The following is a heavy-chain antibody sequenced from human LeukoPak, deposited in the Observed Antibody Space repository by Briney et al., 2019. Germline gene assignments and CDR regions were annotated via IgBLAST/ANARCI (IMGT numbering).Heavy chain of an antibody. D-gene: IGHD5-12*01. Sequence: GGSLRLSCAASGFTFSSYWMSWVRQAPGKGLVWVSRINSDGSSTSYADSVKGRFTISRDNAKNTLYLQMNSLRAEDTAVYYCARDHEGELGGYDSPGYWGQGTLVTVSS. V-gene: IGHV3-74*01. J-gene: IGHJ4*02. CDR3: ARDHEGELGGYDSPGY. CDR2: INSDGSST. CDR1: GFTFSSYW.